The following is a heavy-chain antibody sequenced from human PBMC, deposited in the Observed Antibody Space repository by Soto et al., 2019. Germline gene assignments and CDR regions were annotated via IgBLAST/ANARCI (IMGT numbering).Heavy chain of an antibody. CDR3: ARDRMDIVVVPAAPYYYYGMDV. Sequence: QVQLVQSGAEVKKPGASVKVSCKASGYTFTSYGITWVRQAPGQGLEWMGWISAYNGNTNYAQKLQGRVTMTTGTSTSTAHMELRSLRSDDTAVYYCARDRMDIVVVPAAPYYYYGMDVWGQGTTVTVSS. D-gene: IGHD2-2*03. J-gene: IGHJ6*02. CDR1: GYTFTSYG. V-gene: IGHV1-18*01. CDR2: ISAYNGNT.